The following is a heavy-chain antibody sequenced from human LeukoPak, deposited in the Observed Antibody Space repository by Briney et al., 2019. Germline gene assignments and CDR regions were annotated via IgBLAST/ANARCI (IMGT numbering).Heavy chain of an antibody. D-gene: IGHD3-10*01. J-gene: IGHJ4*02. V-gene: IGHV4-39*01. CDR3: ASDHYYGSGIFDY. Sequence: SETLSLTCTVSGGSISSSSYYLGWIRQPPGKGLEWIGSIYHSGRTYYNPSLKSRVTISVDTSKNQFSLKLSSVTAADTAVYYCASDHYYGSGIFDYWGQGTLVTVSS. CDR2: IYHSGRT. CDR1: GGSISSSSYY.